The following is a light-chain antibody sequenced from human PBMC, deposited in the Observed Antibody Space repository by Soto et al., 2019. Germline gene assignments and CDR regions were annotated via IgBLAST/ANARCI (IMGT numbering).Light chain of an antibody. J-gene: IGLJ3*02. CDR2: ENH. V-gene: IGLV1-51*02. Sequence: QAVVTQPPSVSAAPGQMVTISCSGSSSNIGNNHVSWYQQLPGTAPKLLISENHKRPSGIPDRFSGSKSGTSATLVITGLQTGDEADYYCGTWDDSLTGVMFGGGTQLTVL. CDR1: SSNIGNNH. CDR3: GTWDDSLTGVM.